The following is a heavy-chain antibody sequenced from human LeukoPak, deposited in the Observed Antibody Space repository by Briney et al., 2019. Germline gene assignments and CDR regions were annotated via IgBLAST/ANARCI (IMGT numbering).Heavy chain of an antibody. D-gene: IGHD6-13*01. CDR2: INTDGSST. V-gene: IGHV3-74*01. J-gene: IGHJ4*02. CDR3: ARDGIAAAGTLDY. CDR1: GFTFSSYG. Sequence: GGSLRLSCAASGFTFSSYGMHWVRQAPGKGLVWVSRINTDGSSTSYADSVKGRFTISRDNAKNTLYLQMNSLRAEDTAVYYCARDGIAAAGTLDYWGQGTLVTVSS.